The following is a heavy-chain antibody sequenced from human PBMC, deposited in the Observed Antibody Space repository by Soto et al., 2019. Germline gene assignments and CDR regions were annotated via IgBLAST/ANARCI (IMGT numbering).Heavy chain of an antibody. CDR2: ISSSSSYI. CDR1: GFTFSSYS. Sequence: EVQLVESGGGLVKPGGSLRLSCAASGFTFSSYSMNWVRQAPGKGLEWVSSISSSSSYIYYADSVKGRFTISRDNAKNSLYMQMNCLRAEDTAVYYCARPGHYYSYDMDVWGKGTTLTVSS. J-gene: IGHJ6*03. CDR3: ARPGHYYSYDMDV. V-gene: IGHV3-21*01.